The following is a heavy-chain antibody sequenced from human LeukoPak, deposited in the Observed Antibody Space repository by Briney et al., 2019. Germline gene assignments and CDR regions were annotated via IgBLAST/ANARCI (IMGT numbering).Heavy chain of an antibody. CDR2: IWDDGSNK. Sequence: GRSLRLSCAASGFTFSSYGMHWVRQAPGKGVEWGAVIWDDGSNKYYADSVKGRFTISRANSKNTLYLQMTSLRPEDTALYYCARDKYCSSTSCYTRGDYYYGMDVWGQGTTVTVSS. CDR1: GFTFSSYG. J-gene: IGHJ6*02. V-gene: IGHV3-33*01. D-gene: IGHD2-2*02. CDR3: ARDKYCSSTSCYTRGDYYYGMDV.